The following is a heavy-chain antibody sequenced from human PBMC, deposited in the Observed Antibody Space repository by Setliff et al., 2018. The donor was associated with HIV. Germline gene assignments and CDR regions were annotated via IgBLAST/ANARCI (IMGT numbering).Heavy chain of an antibody. CDR2: IWYDGSNK. V-gene: IGHV3-33*03. CDR3: AGSRGYFVQAD. Sequence: GGSLRLSCAASGFTFSNYWMTWVRQAPGKGLEWVAVIWYDGSNKYYADSVKGRFTISRDNTKNLLYLEMNSLRAEDTAVYYCAGSRGYFVQADWGQGTLVTVSS. CDR1: GFTFSNYW. D-gene: IGHD3-10*01. J-gene: IGHJ4*02.